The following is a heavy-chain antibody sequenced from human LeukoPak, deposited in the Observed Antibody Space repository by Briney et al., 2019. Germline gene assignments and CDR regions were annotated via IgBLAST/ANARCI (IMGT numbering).Heavy chain of an antibody. J-gene: IGHJ4*02. CDR1: GFTFSRRV. V-gene: IGHV3-48*03. CDR2: LSYNAKTV. Sequence: SGGSLRLSCSASGFTFSRRVMAWVRQAPGKGLEWVSYLSYNAKTVLHADSVNGRFTISRDNAKNSLYLQMDSLRVEDTGFYFCARASYTGFDLHFDQWSQGTLVTVSS. CDR3: ARASYTGFDLHFDQ. D-gene: IGHD5-12*01.